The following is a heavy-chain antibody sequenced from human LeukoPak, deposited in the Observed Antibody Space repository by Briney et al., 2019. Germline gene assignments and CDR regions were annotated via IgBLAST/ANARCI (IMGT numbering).Heavy chain of an antibody. Sequence: SETLSLTCTVSGGSISSSSYYWGWIRQPPGKGLEWIGSIYYSGSTHYNPSLESRVTISVDTSKNQFSLKLASVTAADTVFYYCAKGAGGFIYYYRFDPWGQGTLVTVSS. CDR1: GGSISSSSYY. D-gene: IGHD3-22*01. CDR3: AKGAGGFIYYYRFDP. CDR2: IYYSGST. V-gene: IGHV4-39*07. J-gene: IGHJ5*02.